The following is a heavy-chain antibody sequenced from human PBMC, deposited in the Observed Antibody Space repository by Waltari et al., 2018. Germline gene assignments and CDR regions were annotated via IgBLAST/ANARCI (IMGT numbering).Heavy chain of an antibody. V-gene: IGHV3-7*04. D-gene: IGHD2-21*02. CDR1: GFTFTNHW. J-gene: IGHJ4*02. Sequence: QLVESGGGLVQPGGSLRLSCSGSGFTFTNHWRSRVRQAPGEGPEGVASKKQDVSGKYYVDSMKGRFTISRDNAKNSLSLQMDSLRAEDTAVYFCARGVTTVEYWGQGTLVTVSS. CDR2: KKQDVSGK. CDR3: ARGVTTVEY.